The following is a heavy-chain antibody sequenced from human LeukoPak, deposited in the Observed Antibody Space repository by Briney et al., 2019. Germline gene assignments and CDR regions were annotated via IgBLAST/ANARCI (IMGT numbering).Heavy chain of an antibody. D-gene: IGHD3-10*01. CDR2: ISYDGSNK. J-gene: IGHJ4*02. CDR3: ASAYGSGNYYNQALDY. V-gene: IGHV3-30*19. CDR1: GVTFSSYG. Sequence: GGSLRLSCAASGVTFSSYGMHWVRQAPGKGLEWVAIISYDGSNKYYADSVKGRFTISRDNSKNTLYLQMISLRPEDTAVYFCASAYGSGNYYNQALDYWGQGTLVTVSS.